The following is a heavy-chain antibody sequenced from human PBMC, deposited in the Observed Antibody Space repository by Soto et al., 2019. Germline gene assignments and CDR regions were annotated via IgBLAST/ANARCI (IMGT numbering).Heavy chain of an antibody. D-gene: IGHD1-1*01. V-gene: IGHV1-24*01. Sequence: ASVKVSCKVSGYTLTELSMHWVRQAPGKGLEWMGGFDPEDGETIYAQKFQGRVTMTEDTSTDTAYMELSSLRSEDTAVYYCATDPLRYNWNDVVDWFDPWGQGTLVTVS. CDR2: FDPEDGET. J-gene: IGHJ5*02. CDR3: ATDPLRYNWNDVVDWFDP. CDR1: GYTLTELS.